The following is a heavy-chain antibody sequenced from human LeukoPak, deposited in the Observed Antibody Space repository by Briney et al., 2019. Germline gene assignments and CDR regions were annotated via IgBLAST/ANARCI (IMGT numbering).Heavy chain of an antibody. Sequence: KTGGSLRLPCAASGFTFSSYSMNWVRQAPGKGLEWVSSISSSSSYIYYADSVKGRFTISRDNAKNSLYLQMNSLRAEDTAVYYCARDRGDYYDSSGYYYYYYYYMDVWGKGTTVTVSS. CDR2: ISSSSSYI. CDR3: ARDRGDYYDSSGYYYYYYYYMDV. J-gene: IGHJ6*03. D-gene: IGHD3-22*01. CDR1: GFTFSSYS. V-gene: IGHV3-21*01.